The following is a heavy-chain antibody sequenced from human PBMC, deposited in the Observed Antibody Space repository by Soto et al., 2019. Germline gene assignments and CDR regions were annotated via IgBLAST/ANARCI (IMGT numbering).Heavy chain of an antibody. Sequence: TSETLSLTCAVYGGSFSGYYWSWIRQPPGKGLEWIGEINHSGSTNYNPSLKSRVTISVDTSKNQFSLKLSSVTAADTAVYYCARTESYGSGSQYYYYYYMDVWGKGTTVTVS. J-gene: IGHJ6*03. CDR3: ARTESYGSGSQYYYYYYMDV. CDR1: GGSFSGYY. CDR2: INHSGST. V-gene: IGHV4-34*01. D-gene: IGHD3-10*01.